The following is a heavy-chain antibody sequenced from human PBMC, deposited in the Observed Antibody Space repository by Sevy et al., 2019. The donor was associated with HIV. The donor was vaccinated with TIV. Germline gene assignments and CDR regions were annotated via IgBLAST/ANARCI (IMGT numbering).Heavy chain of an antibody. V-gene: IGHV3-21*01. Sequence: GESLKISCAASGFTFSSYSMNWVRQAPGKGLEWVSSISSSSSYIYYADSVKGRFTISRDNAKNSLYLQMNSLRAEDTAVYYCAREPTVTPCFDYWGQGTLVTVSS. CDR2: ISSSSSYI. D-gene: IGHD4-17*01. J-gene: IGHJ4*02. CDR1: GFTFSSYS. CDR3: AREPTVTPCFDY.